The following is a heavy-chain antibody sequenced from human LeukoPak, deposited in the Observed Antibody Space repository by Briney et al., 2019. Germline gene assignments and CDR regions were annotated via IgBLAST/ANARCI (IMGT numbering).Heavy chain of an antibody. J-gene: IGHJ5*02. CDR3: ARDYGGNSGWFDP. CDR1: GGTFSSYA. Sequence: ASVKVSCKASGGTFSSYAISWVRQAPGQGLEWMGWISAYNGNTNYAHQLQGRVTMTTDASTRTAYMELRSLRSDDTAVFYCARDYGGNSGWFDPWGQGTLVTVSS. CDR2: ISAYNGNT. V-gene: IGHV1-18*01. D-gene: IGHD4-23*01.